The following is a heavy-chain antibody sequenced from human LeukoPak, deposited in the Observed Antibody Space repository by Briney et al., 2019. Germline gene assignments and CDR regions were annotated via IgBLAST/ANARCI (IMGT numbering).Heavy chain of an antibody. CDR2: VSPYTGNG. V-gene: IGHV1-18*01. Sequence: GASVTVSCKASGYTFRNFGINWVRQAPGQGPEWMGWVSPYTGNGRYVEKFQGRLTFTTDASTTTAYMELRSLRSDDTAVYYCARDSVTGPIAPFDYWGQGTLVTVSS. CDR3: ARDSVTGPIAPFDY. J-gene: IGHJ4*02. CDR1: GYTFRNFG. D-gene: IGHD1-1*01.